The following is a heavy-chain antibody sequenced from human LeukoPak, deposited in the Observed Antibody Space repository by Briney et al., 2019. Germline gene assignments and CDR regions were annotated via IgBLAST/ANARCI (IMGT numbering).Heavy chain of an antibody. CDR2: ISSSSSYI. V-gene: IGHV3-21*01. CDR3: ARCKSYYDTGAYSIFAY. CDR1: GFTFSSYS. Sequence: PGGSLRLSCAASGFTFSSYSMNWVRRAPGKGLEWVSSISSSSSYIYYADSVKGRFTISRDNAKNSLYLQMNSLRAEDTAVDYCARCKSYYDTGAYSIFAYWGQGTLVTVSS. D-gene: IGHD3-22*01. J-gene: IGHJ4*02.